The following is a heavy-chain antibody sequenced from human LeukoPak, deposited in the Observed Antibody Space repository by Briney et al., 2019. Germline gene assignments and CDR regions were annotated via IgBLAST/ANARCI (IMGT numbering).Heavy chain of an antibody. CDR3: ARLGGGLRYYYYYMDV. V-gene: IGHV4-61*02. CDR1: GGSISSGSYY. CDR2: IYTSGST. D-gene: IGHD3-16*01. Sequence: SETLSLTCTVSGGSISSGSYYWSWIRQPAGKGLEWIGRIYTSGSTNYNPSLKSRVTISVDTSKNQFSLKLSSVTAADTAVYYCARLGGGLRYYYYYMDVWGKGTTVTISS. J-gene: IGHJ6*03.